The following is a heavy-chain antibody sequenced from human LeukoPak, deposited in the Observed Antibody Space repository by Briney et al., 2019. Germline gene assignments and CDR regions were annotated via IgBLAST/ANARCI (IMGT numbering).Heavy chain of an antibody. Sequence: GGSLRLSCAASGFTFSSYAMSWVRQAPGKGLEWVSGTSASGGSTYYADSVKGRFTISRDNSKNTLYLQMNSLRAEDTAVYYCARGPYDILTGYWALNYWGQGTLVTVSS. CDR2: TSASGGST. J-gene: IGHJ4*02. V-gene: IGHV3-23*01. CDR3: ARGPYDILTGYWALNY. CDR1: GFTFSSYA. D-gene: IGHD3-9*01.